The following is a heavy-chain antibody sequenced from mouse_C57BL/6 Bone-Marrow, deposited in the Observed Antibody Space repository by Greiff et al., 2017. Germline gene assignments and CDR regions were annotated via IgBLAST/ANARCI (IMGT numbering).Heavy chain of an antibody. Sequence: EVQGVESGGDLVKPGGSLKLSCAASGFTFSSYGMSWVRQTPDKRLEWVATISSGGSYTYYPDSVKGRFPISRDNAKNTLYLQMSSLKSEDTAMDYCAGHGGLRPLDYWGQGTTLTVSA. V-gene: IGHV5-6*01. J-gene: IGHJ2*01. CDR3: AGHGGLRPLDY. CDR2: ISSGGSYT. D-gene: IGHD2-4*01. CDR1: GFTFSSYG.